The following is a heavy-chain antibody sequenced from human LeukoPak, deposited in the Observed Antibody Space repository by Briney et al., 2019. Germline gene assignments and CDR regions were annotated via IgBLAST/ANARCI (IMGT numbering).Heavy chain of an antibody. D-gene: IGHD2-2*01. CDR3: AKGGVVPAANNWFDP. CDR2: ISGCGGST. J-gene: IGHJ5*02. Sequence: PGGSLRLSCAASGFTFSSYAMSWVRQAPGKGLEWVSAISGCGGSTYYADSVKGRFTISRDNSENTLYLQMNRLGAEDTGVYYCAKGGVVPAANNWFDPWGQGTLVSVSS. CDR1: GFTFSSYA. V-gene: IGHV3-23*01.